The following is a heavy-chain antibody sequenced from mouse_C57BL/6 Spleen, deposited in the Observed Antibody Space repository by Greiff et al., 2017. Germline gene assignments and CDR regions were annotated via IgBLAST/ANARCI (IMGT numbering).Heavy chain of an antibody. CDR2: IRSKSNNYAT. J-gene: IGHJ3*01. CDR3: VRQGGYDGAWFAY. Sequence: EAGGGLVQPKGSLKLSCAASGFSFNTYAMNWVRQAPGKGLEWVARIRSKSNNYATYYADSVKDRFTISRDDSESMLYLQMNNLKTEDTAMYYCVRQGGYDGAWFAYWGQGTLVTVSA. V-gene: IGHV10-1*01. CDR1: GFSFNTYA. D-gene: IGHD2-2*01.